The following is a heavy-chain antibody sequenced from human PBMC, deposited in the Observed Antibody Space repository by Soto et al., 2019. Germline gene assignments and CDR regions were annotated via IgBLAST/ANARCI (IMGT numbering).Heavy chain of an antibody. CDR3: ARHYSSDWHFVFDS. Sequence: QVQLMQSGAEVKEPEASVKVSCKASGYTFVNHGVSWVRQAPGQGLEWMGWIKVSTGITNYAGNFQGRVTMTTDTSTSTVYMELRSLRSADTAVYFCARHYSSDWHFVFDSWGQGTRVTVSS. CDR1: GYTFVNHG. CDR2: IKVSTGIT. D-gene: IGHD6-19*01. J-gene: IGHJ4*02. V-gene: IGHV1-18*01.